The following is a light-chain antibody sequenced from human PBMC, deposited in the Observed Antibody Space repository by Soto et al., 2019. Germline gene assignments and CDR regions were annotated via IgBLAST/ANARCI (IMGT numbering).Light chain of an antibody. CDR3: CSYAPTSNFV. CDR1: SSDVGNYNL. J-gene: IGLJ1*01. CDR2: EGS. Sequence: QSALTQPASVSGSPGQSITISCTGTSSDVGNYNLVSWYQQHPGKAPKLIIYEGSKRPSGVSNRFSGSKSGNTASLTVSGLQHEDEDDYYRCSYAPTSNFVCGTGTKVKVL. V-gene: IGLV2-23*01.